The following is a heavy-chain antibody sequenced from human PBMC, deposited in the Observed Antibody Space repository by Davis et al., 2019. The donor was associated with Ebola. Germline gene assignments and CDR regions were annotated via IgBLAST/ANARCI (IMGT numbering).Heavy chain of an antibody. CDR2: IKQDGSEK. Sequence: GGSLRLSCAASGFTFSSYWMSWVRQAPGKGLEWVANIKQDGSEKYYVDSVKGRFTISRDNAKNSLYLQMNSLRAEDTAVYYCARTETYYDFWSGYRAGGMDVWGQGTTVTVSS. CDR3: ARTETYYDFWSGYRAGGMDV. V-gene: IGHV3-7*01. J-gene: IGHJ6*02. D-gene: IGHD3-3*01. CDR1: GFTFSSYW.